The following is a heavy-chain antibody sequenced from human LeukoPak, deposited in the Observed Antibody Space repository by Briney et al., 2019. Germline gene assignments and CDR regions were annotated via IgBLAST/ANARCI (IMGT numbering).Heavy chain of an antibody. Sequence: ASVKVSCKASGYTFTGYYMHWVRQAPGQGLEWMGWINPNSGGTNYAQKFQGRVTMTEDTSTDTAYMELSSLRSEDTAVYYCATDHPDYYYMDVWGKGTTVTVSS. V-gene: IGHV1-2*02. CDR3: ATDHPDYYYMDV. CDR2: INPNSGGT. J-gene: IGHJ6*03. CDR1: GYTFTGYY.